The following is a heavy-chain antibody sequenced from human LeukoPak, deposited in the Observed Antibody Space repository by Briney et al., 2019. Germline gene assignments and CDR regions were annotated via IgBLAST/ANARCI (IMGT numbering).Heavy chain of an antibody. J-gene: IGHJ4*02. V-gene: IGHV3-15*01. D-gene: IGHD3-22*01. Sequence: GGSLRLSCAASGFTFSNAWMSWVRQAPGKGLEWVGRIKSKTDGGTTDYAAPVKGRFTISRDDSKNTLYLQMNSLKTEDTAVYYCTTVYYYDSSGSTFDYWGQGTLVTVSS. CDR1: GFTFSNAW. CDR2: IKSKTDGGTT. CDR3: TTVYYYDSSGSTFDY.